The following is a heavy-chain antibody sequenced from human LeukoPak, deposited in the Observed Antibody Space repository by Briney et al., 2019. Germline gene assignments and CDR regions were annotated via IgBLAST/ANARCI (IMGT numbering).Heavy chain of an antibody. Sequence: GGSLRLSCAASRFTFSSYGMHWVRQAPGKGLEWVSAISGSGGSTYYADSVKGRFTISRDNSKNTLYLQMNSLRAEDTAVYYCASRKAVAGIFDYWGQGTLVTVSS. D-gene: IGHD6-19*01. V-gene: IGHV3-23*01. J-gene: IGHJ4*02. CDR2: ISGSGGST. CDR1: RFTFSSYG. CDR3: ASRKAVAGIFDY.